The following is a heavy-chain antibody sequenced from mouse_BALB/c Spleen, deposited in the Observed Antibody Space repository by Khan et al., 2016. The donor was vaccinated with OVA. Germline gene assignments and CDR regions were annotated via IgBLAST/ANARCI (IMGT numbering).Heavy chain of an antibody. CDR2: ISSGGNT. Sequence: EVHLVESGGGLVKPGGSLKVSCAASGFTFSNYAMSWVRQTAEKRMEWVASISSGGNTYFPDSVKGRFTISRDNVRNIVYLQMSSLRSEDTAMYYCARDYWFVYWGQGTLVTVSA. CDR1: GFTFSNYA. V-gene: IGHV5-6-5*01. CDR3: ARDYWFVY. J-gene: IGHJ3*01.